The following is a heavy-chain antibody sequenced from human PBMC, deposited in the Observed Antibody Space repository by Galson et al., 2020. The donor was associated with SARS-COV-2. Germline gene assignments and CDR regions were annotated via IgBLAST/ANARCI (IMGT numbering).Heavy chain of an antibody. J-gene: IGHJ4*02. CDR2: LSGTGGTS. V-gene: IGHV3-64D*09. CDR1: GFIFSDYA. CDR3: LAYSSSRQSY. Sequence: GGSLRLSCSASGFIFSDYAMHWVRQAPGKGLQYVSALSGTGGTSFYIESVKDRFTMSRDNSKNTFYLQMTGLRVEVTAFYYCLAYSSSRQSYWGQGTLVTVSS. D-gene: IGHD6-6*01.